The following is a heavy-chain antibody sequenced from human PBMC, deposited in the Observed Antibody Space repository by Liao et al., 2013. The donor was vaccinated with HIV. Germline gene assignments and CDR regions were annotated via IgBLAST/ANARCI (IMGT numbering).Heavy chain of an antibody. Sequence: QVQLLESGPSLVKPSETLSLTCTVSGGSISSYYWNWIRQPAGKRLEWIGRISASGGSNYNPSLQSRLTMSVDTSRNQFSLNLNSVTAADTAIYYCARGGVYADFWGQGTLVTVSS. CDR1: GGSISSYY. CDR2: ISASGGS. V-gene: IGHV4-4*07. CDR3: ARGGVYADF. D-gene: IGHD3-10*01. J-gene: IGHJ4*02.